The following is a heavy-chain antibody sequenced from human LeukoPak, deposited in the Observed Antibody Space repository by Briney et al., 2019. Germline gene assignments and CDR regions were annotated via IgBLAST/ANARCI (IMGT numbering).Heavy chain of an antibody. V-gene: IGHV4-31*03. CDR2: IYYSGST. Sequence: SETLSLTCTVSGGSISGGGYYWSWIRQHPGKGLEWIGYIYYSGSTYYNPSLKSRVTISVDTSKNQFSLKLSSVTAADTAVYYCASVRAAAGYFDYWGQGTLVTVSS. D-gene: IGHD6-13*01. J-gene: IGHJ4*02. CDR1: GGSISGGGYY. CDR3: ASVRAAAGYFDY.